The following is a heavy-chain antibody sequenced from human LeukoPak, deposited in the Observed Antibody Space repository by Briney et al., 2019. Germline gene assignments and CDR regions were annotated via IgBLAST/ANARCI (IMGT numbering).Heavy chain of an antibody. J-gene: IGHJ4*02. CDR2: MSFDGKIQ. Sequence: HPGRSLRLSCAASGFTFSSYTMHWVRQAPGKGLERVALMSFDGKIQNYADSVKGRFTISRDNSKNTLDLQMNSLRAEDTAVYHCARAIGYSISWYYFAHWGQGTLVTVSS. V-gene: IGHV3-30*04. CDR1: GFTFSSYT. D-gene: IGHD2-2*01. CDR3: ARAIGYSISWYYFAH.